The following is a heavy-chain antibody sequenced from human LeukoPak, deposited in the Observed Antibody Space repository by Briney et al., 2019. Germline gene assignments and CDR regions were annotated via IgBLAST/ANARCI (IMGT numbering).Heavy chain of an antibody. CDR1: GFTFSTYG. V-gene: IGHV3-33*06. CDR2: IWYDGSNK. Sequence: GGSLRLSCAASGFTFSTYGMHWVRQAPGKGLEWVAVIWYDGSNKYYADSVKGRFTISRDNSKNTLYLQMNSLRAEDTAAYYCAKTRGDMAYWGQGTLVTVSS. CDR3: AKTRGDMAY. J-gene: IGHJ4*02. D-gene: IGHD2-15*01.